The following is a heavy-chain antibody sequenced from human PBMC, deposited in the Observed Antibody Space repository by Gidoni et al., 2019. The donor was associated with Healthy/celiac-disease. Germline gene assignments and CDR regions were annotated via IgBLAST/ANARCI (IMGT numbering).Heavy chain of an antibody. D-gene: IGHD2-15*01. V-gene: IGHV1-69*01. J-gene: IGHJ4*02. CDR3: ARSNKYCSGRGSEAFFVCYFDY. CDR1: GGTFSSYA. Sequence: EQLVQSGAEVKKPGSSVKVSCKASGGTFSSYALSWVRQAPGQGLEWMGGIIPIFGTANYAQKFQGRVTITADESTSTAYMELSSLRSEDTAVYYCARSNKYCSGRGSEAFFVCYFDYWGQGTLVTVSS. CDR2: IIPIFGTA.